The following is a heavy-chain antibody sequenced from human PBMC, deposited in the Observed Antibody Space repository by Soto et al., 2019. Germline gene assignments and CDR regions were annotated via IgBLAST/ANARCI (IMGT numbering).Heavy chain of an antibody. D-gene: IGHD2-15*01. CDR2: IIPTFGTA. J-gene: IGHJ6*02. CDR3: GLVVVAATPGVYYYYGMDV. CDR1: GGTFSSYA. V-gene: IGHV1-69*06. Sequence: SVKVSCKASGGTFSSYAISWVRQAPGQGLEWMGGIIPTFGTANYAQKFQGRVTITADKSTSTAYMELSSLRSEDTAVYYCGLVVVAATPGVYYYYGMDVWGQGTTVTVSS.